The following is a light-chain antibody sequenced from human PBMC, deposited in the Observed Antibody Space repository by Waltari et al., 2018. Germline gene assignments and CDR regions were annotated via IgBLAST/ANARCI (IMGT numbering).Light chain of an antibody. Sequence: QSAPTQPASVSRSPGPTITISCLGTKTDIGAYNYVPWYQQYPDKAPKLMIFDVSKRPSGVSDRFSASKSANTAALTISGLQAEDEADYYCSSYTNTNTFVLFGGGTKVTVL. CDR3: SSYTNTNTFVL. CDR2: DVS. CDR1: KTDIGAYNY. J-gene: IGLJ2*01. V-gene: IGLV2-14*03.